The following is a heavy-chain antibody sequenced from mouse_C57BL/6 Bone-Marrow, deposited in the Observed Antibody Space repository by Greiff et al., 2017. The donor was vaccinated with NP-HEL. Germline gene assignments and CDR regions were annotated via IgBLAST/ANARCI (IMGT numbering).Heavy chain of an antibody. CDR2: IHPNSGST. CDR1: GYTFTSYW. D-gene: IGHD4-1*01. Sequence: QVQLQQPGAELVKPGASVKLSCKASGYTFTSYWMHWVKQRPGQGLEWIGMIHPNSGSTNYNAKFKSKATLTVDKSSSTAYMQLSSLTSDDAAVYYCARRGLAGMAYWGKGTLVTVAA. CDR3: ARRGLAGMAY. V-gene: IGHV1-64*01. J-gene: IGHJ3*01.